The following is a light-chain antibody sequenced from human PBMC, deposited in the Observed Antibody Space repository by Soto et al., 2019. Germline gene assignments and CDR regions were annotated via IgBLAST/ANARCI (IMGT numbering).Light chain of an antibody. CDR2: ATS. Sequence: DIQMTQSPSSVSASVGDRVTITCRASQGISSWLAWYQQRPGKAPKLLIYATSTLQTGVPSRFTGRGFGTEFTLTISSLQPEDFGTYFCQQTYFSQFTFGPGTKVDIK. V-gene: IGKV1-12*01. CDR1: QGISSW. J-gene: IGKJ3*01. CDR3: QQTYFSQFT.